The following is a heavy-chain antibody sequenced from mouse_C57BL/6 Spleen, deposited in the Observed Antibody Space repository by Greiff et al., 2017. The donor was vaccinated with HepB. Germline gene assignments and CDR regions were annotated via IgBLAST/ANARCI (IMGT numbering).Heavy chain of an antibody. Sequence: LQESGPELVKPGASVKISCKASGYAFSSSWMNWVKQRPGKGLEWIGRIYPGDGDTNYNGKFKGKATLTADISSSTAYMQLSSLTSEDSAVYFCARDHYGTCCYLDYWGQGTTLTVSS. CDR2: IYPGDGDT. CDR1: GYAFSSSW. V-gene: IGHV1-82*01. CDR3: ARDHYGTCCYLDY. J-gene: IGHJ2*01. D-gene: IGHD2-1*01.